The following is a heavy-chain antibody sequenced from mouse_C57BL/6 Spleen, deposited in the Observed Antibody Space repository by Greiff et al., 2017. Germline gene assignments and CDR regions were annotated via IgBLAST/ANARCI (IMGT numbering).Heavy chain of an antibody. D-gene: IGHD1-1*01. CDR3: TRDSRSYYYGSSYEFYAMDY. V-gene: IGHV5-9-1*02. Sequence: EVQRVESGEGLVKPGGSLKLSCAASGFTFSSYAMSWVRQTPEKRLEWVAYISSGGDYIYYADTVKGRFTISRANARKTLYLQMSRLKSEDTAMYYWTRDSRSYYYGSSYEFYAMDYWGQGTSVTVSS. J-gene: IGHJ4*01. CDR2: ISSGGDYI. CDR1: GFTFSSYA.